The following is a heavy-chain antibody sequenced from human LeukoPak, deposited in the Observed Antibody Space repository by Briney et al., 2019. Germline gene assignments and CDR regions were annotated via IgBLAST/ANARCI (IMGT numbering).Heavy chain of an antibody. CDR1: GFTFRNYW. CDR3: ARVGQWLPDY. CDR2: IKLDGSDK. V-gene: IGHV3-7*01. J-gene: IGHJ4*02. D-gene: IGHD6-19*01. Sequence: GGSLRLSCAASGFTFRNYWMSWVRQAPGKGLEWVAYIKLDGSDKYYVDSVKGRFTIPRDNAKNSVYLQMNSLRAEDTAVYYCARVGQWLPDYWGQGTLVTVSS.